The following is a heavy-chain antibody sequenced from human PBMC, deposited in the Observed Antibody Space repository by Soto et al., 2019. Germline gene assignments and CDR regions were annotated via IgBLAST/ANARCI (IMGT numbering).Heavy chain of an antibody. D-gene: IGHD2-2*02. CDR1: GGSFSGYY. V-gene: IGHV4-34*01. CDR2: INHSGST. CDR3: ARLKIVVVPAAIYYYYYYMDV. Sequence: SETLSLTCAVYGGSFSGYYWIWIRQPPGKGLEWIGEINHSGSTNYNPSLKSRVTISVDTSKNQFSLKLSSVTAADTAVYYCARLKIVVVPAAIYYYYYYMDVWGKGTTVTVSS. J-gene: IGHJ6*03.